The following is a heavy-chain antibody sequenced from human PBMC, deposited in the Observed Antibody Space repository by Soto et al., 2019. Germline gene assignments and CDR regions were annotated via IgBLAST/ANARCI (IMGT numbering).Heavy chain of an antibody. CDR2: INPGNGNT. V-gene: IGHV1-3*01. Sequence: ASVKVSCKASGYTFTNYAMHWVRQAPGQRLEWMGWINPGNGNTKYSQKFLGRVTITRDTSASTAYMELNSLRAEDTAVYYCANLPSYGAIEYWGQGTLVTVSS. D-gene: IGHD1-26*01. CDR3: ANLPSYGAIEY. CDR1: GYTFTNYA. J-gene: IGHJ4*02.